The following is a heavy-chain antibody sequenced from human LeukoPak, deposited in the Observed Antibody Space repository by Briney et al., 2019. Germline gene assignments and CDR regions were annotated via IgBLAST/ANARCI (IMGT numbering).Heavy chain of an antibody. V-gene: IGHV6-1*01. CDR3: ARVPTLGAFDL. J-gene: IGHJ3*01. CDR1: GDSVSNKRAT. CDR2: TYYRSEWYS. Sequence: SETLSLTCAITGDSVSNKRATWIWIRQSPSEGLEYLGRTYYRSEWYSEYAVSVRSRLTINPDTSKNQFSLHLNSVTPEDTAVYYCARVPTLGAFDLWGPGTMVTVSS.